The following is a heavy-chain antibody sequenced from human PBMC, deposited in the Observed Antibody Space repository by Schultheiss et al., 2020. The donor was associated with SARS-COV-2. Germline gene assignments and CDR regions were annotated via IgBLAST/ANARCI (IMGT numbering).Heavy chain of an antibody. J-gene: IGHJ6*02. CDR3: ARGDGITMVRGVANWGGYYYGMDV. V-gene: IGHV4-59*01. CDR1: GGSISSYY. Sequence: SETLSLTCTVSGGSISSYYWSWIRQPPGKGLEWIGYIYYSGSTYYNPSLKSRVTISVDTSKNQFSLKLSSVTAADTAVYYCARGDGITMVRGVANWGGYYYGMDVWGQGTTVTVSS. CDR2: IYYSGST. D-gene: IGHD3-10*01.